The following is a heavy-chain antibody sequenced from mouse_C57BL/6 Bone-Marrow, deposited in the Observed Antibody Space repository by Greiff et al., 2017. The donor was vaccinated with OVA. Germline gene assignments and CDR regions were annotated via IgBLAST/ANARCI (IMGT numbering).Heavy chain of an antibody. CDR3: AIYYGFYWYFDV. Sequence: QVQLQQPGAELVKPGASVKLSCKASGYTFTSYWMQWVKQRPGQGLEWIGEIDPSDSYTNYNQNFKGQATLTVDTSSSTAYMPLSSLTSEDSAVYYCAIYYGFYWYFDVWGTGTTVTVSS. CDR2: IDPSDSYT. J-gene: IGHJ1*03. CDR1: GYTFTSYW. D-gene: IGHD2-2*01. V-gene: IGHV1-50*01.